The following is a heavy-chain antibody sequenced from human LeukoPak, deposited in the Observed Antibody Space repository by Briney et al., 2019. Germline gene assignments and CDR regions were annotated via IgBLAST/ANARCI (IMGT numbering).Heavy chain of an antibody. CDR3: ARTSGYSYGYDY. V-gene: IGHV3-13*01. D-gene: IGHD5-18*01. Sequence: PGGSLRLSCAASGFTFSSYDMHWVRQATGKGLEWVSAIGTAGDTYYPGSVKGRFTISRENAKNSLYLQMNSLRVEDTAVYYCARTSGYSYGYDYWGQGTLVTVSS. CDR2: IGTAGDT. J-gene: IGHJ4*02. CDR1: GFTFSSYD.